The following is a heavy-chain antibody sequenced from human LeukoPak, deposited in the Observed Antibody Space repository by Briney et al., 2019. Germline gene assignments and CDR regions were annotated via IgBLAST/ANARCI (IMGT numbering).Heavy chain of an antibody. CDR2: IYYSGST. J-gene: IGHJ5*02. CDR1: GGSISSSSYY. Sequence: PSETLSLTCTVSGGSISSSSYYWGWIRQPPGKGLEWIESIYYSGSTYYNPSLKSRVTISVDTSKNQFSLELSSVTAADTAVYYCAREEGWNDFRSQYNWFDPWGQGTLVTVSS. D-gene: IGHD1-1*01. CDR3: AREEGWNDFRSQYNWFDP. V-gene: IGHV4-39*07.